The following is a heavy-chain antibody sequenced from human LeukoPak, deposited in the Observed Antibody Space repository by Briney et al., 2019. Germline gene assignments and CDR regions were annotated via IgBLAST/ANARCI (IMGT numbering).Heavy chain of an antibody. V-gene: IGHV1-69*05. J-gene: IGHJ4*02. CDR3: ARDQWSGGSCYVDY. Sequence: SVKVSCKASGGTFSSYAIRWVRQAPGEGLEWMGSIIPIFSTANHAQKCQGTVTITTDESTSTAYMELSSLRSEDTAVYYCARDQWSGGSCYVDYWGQGTLVTVSS. D-gene: IGHD2-15*01. CDR1: GGTFSSYA. CDR2: IIPIFSTA.